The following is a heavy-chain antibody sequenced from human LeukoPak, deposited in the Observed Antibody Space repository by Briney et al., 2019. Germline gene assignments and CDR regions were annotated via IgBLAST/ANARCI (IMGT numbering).Heavy chain of an antibody. CDR3: ARSEGEMATILYYYYYMDV. D-gene: IGHD5-24*01. V-gene: IGHV1-69*13. Sequence: WASVKVSCKASGGTFSSYAISWVREAPGQGLEWMGGIIPIFGTANYAQKFQGRVTITADESTSTAYMELSSLRSEDTAVYYCARSEGEMATILYYYYYMDVWGKGTTVTVSS. CDR1: GGTFSSYA. J-gene: IGHJ6*03. CDR2: IIPIFGTA.